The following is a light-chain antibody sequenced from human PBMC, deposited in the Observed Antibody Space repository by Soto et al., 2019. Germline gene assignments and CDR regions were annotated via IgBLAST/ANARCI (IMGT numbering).Light chain of an antibody. J-gene: IGLJ1*01. Sequence: QSVLTQPASVSGSPGQSITISCTGTSSDVGAYNSVAWYQHNPGKAPKLMIYDVSNRPSGVSSRFSGSKSANTASLAISGRQADDEADYYCSSYTSSSTLVFGTGTKVTVL. CDR2: DVS. V-gene: IGLV2-14*01. CDR3: SSYTSSSTLV. CDR1: SSDVGAYNS.